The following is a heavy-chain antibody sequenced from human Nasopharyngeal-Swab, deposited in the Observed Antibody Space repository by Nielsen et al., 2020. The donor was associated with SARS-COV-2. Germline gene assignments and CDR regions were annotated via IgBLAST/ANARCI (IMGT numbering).Heavy chain of an antibody. J-gene: IGHJ4*02. CDR1: GFTFSSYA. V-gene: IGHV3-23*01. Sequence: GESLKISCAASGFTFSSYAMSLVRQAPGKGLEWVSAISGSGGSTYYADSVKGRFTISRDNSKNTLYLQMNSLRAEDTAVYYRAKDPRNTAMVNYFDYWGQGTLVTVSS. CDR3: AKDPRNTAMVNYFDY. CDR2: ISGSGGST. D-gene: IGHD5-18*01.